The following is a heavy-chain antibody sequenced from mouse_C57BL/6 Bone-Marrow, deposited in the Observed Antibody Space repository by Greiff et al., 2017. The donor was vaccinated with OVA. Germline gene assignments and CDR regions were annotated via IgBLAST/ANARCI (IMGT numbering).Heavy chain of an antibody. V-gene: IGHV8-8*01. D-gene: IGHD1-1*01. CDR3: ARIYYYGSYWYFDV. CDR1: GFSLSTFGMG. J-gene: IGHJ1*03. Sequence: QVTLKVSGPGILQPSQTLSLTCSFSGFSLSTFGMGVGWNRQPSGKGLEWLTHIWWDDDKYYNPALKSRLTISKETSKNQVLLKIANVDTADTATYYCARIYYYGSYWYFDVWGTGTTVTVSS. CDR2: IWWDDDK.